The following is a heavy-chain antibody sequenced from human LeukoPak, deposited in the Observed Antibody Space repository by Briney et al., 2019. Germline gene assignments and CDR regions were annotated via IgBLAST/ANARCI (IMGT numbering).Heavy chain of an antibody. CDR1: GYTFTCYG. CDR3: ARQRGGSGWYSFDY. D-gene: IGHD6-19*01. V-gene: IGHV1-18*01. J-gene: IGHJ4*02. CDR2: ISAYNGNT. Sequence: GASVKVSCKASGYTFTCYGISWVRQAPGQGLEWMGWISAYNGNTNYAQKLQGRVTMTTDTSTSTAYMELRSLRSDDTAVYYCARQRGGSGWYSFDYWVQGTLVTVSS.